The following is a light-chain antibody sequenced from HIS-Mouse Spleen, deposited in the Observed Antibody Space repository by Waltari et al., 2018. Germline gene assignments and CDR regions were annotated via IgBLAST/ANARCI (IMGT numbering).Light chain of an antibody. CDR3: QQYNNWPQT. Sequence: EIVMTQSPATLSVSPGARATLSCRASQSVSSNLAWYQQKPGQAPRLLIYGASTRATGIPARFSGSGSGTEFTLTISSMQSEDFAVYYCQQYNNWPQTFGGGTKVEIK. V-gene: IGKV3-15*01. CDR1: QSVSSN. CDR2: GAS. J-gene: IGKJ4*01.